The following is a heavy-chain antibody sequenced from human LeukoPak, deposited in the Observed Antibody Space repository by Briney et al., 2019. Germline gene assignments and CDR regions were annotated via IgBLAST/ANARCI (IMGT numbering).Heavy chain of an antibody. Sequence: GGSLRLSCAATGFTLSGHSMNWVRQAPGKGLDWVSSISPTSAYIYYQDSVKGRFTISRDDAKNSLYLEMDSLRAEDTAVYYCARDRAVADYWGQGTLVTVSS. D-gene: IGHD3-10*01. J-gene: IGHJ4*02. CDR1: GFTLSGHS. CDR3: ARDRAVADY. CDR2: ISPTSAYI. V-gene: IGHV3-21*01.